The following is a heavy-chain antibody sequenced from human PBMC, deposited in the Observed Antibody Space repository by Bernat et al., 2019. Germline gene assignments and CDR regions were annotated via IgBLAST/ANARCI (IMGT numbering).Heavy chain of an antibody. CDR2: ISSDGNTK. CDR1: GFSFNSYA. Sequence: QVQLVESGGGVVQPGRSLRLSCAASGFSFNSYAMQWVRQAPGKGLEWVAGISSDGNTKFYVESVKGRFTISRDNSKNTVYLQMNSLRPEDTALYYCAKDAAGAGTFDYWGQGTLVTVSS. J-gene: IGHJ4*02. V-gene: IGHV3-30*18. CDR3: AKDAAGAGTFDY. D-gene: IGHD6-13*01.